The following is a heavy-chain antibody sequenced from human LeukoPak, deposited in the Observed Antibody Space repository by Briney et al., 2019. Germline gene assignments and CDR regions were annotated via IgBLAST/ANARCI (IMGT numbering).Heavy chain of an antibody. J-gene: IGHJ4*02. CDR1: GYTFTSYG. CDR3: ARDWYYYYDSSGLDF. CDR2: ISAYNGNT. Sequence: ASVKVSCKASGYTFTSYGISWVRQAPGQGLEWMGWISAYNGNTNYAQKLQGRVTMTTDTSTSTAYMELRSLRSDDTAVYYCARDWYYYYDSSGLDFWGQGTLVTVS. V-gene: IGHV1-18*01. D-gene: IGHD3-22*01.